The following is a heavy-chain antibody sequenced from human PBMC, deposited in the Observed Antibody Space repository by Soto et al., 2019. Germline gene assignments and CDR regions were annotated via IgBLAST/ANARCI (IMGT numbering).Heavy chain of an antibody. CDR3: ARDDPSITGTPTHYYGMDV. D-gene: IGHD1-7*01. Sequence: QVQLVQSGAEVKKPGASVKVSCKASGYTFTGYYMHWVRQAPGQGLEWMGWINPNSGGTNYAQKFQGRVTMTSDTSISTAYMELSRLRSDDTAVYYCARDDPSITGTPTHYYGMDVWGQGTTVTVSS. CDR1: GYTFTGYY. V-gene: IGHV1-2*02. CDR2: INPNSGGT. J-gene: IGHJ6*02.